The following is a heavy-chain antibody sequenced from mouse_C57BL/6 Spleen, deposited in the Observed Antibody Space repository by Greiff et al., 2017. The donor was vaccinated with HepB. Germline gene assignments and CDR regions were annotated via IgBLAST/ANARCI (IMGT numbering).Heavy chain of an antibody. CDR1: GFSFNTYA. Sequence: EVQVVESGGGLVQPKGSLKLSCAASGFSFNTYAMNWVRQAPGKGLEWVARIRSKSNNYATYYADSVKDRFTISRDDSESMLYLQMNNLKTEDTAMYYCVRGGTTVYAMDYWGQGTSVTVSS. V-gene: IGHV10-1*01. CDR3: VRGGTTVYAMDY. D-gene: IGHD1-1*01. J-gene: IGHJ4*01. CDR2: IRSKSNNYAT.